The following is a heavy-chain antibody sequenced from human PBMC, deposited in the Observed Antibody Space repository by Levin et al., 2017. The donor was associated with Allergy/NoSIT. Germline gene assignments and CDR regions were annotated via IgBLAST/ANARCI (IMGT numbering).Heavy chain of an antibody. CDR2: IRASGGST. V-gene: IGHV3-23*01. CDR1: GFTFSSYA. D-gene: IGHD6-13*01. CDR3: ASPPRPHSSTWSTRLDFDR. J-gene: IGHJ2*01. Sequence: GGSLRLSCAASGFTFSSYAMSWVRQAPGKGLEWVSAIRASGGSTYYADSVKGRFTISRDNSKNTLYLQMNSLRAEDTAVYYCASPPRPHSSTWSTRLDFDRWGRGTLVTVSS.